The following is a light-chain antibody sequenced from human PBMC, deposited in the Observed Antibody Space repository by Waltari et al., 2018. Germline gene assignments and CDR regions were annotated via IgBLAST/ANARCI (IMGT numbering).Light chain of an antibody. CDR1: SSNIGNNY. CDR2: EDT. V-gene: IGLV1-51*02. Sequence: QSVLTQPPSVSAAPGQRVTISCSGGSSNIGNNYVSWYQQFPGTAPKLLIYEDTERPSGIPGRCSGSKSGTSATLDITGLQAGDEADYYCGTWDSSLSGAVFGGGTHLTVL. CDR3: GTWDSSLSGAV. J-gene: IGLJ7*01.